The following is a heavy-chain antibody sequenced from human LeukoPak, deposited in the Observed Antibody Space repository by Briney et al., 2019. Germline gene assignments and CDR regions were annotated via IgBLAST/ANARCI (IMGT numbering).Heavy chain of an antibody. CDR1: GYTFTGYY. V-gene: IGHV1-18*04. CDR2: ISAYNGNT. Sequence: ASVKVSCKASGYTFTGYYMHWVRQAPGQGLEWMGWISAYNGNTNYAQKLQGRVTMTTDTSTSTAYMELRSLRSDDTAVYYCARDNYYGSGSDGYWGQGTLVTVSS. D-gene: IGHD3-10*01. CDR3: ARDNYYGSGSDGY. J-gene: IGHJ4*02.